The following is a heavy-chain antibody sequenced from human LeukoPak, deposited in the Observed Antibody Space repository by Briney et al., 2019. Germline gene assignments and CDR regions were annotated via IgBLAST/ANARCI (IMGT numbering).Heavy chain of an antibody. D-gene: IGHD5-18*01. Sequence: PGGSLRLSCAASGFTVSSNYMSWVRQAPGKGLEWVSVIYSGGSTYYADSVKGRFTISRDNSKNTLYLQMNSLRAEDTAVYYCAREGYSYGSPYFDYWGQGTLVTVSS. V-gene: IGHV3-53*01. CDR1: GFTVSSNY. J-gene: IGHJ4*02. CDR2: IYSGGST. CDR3: AREGYSYGSPYFDY.